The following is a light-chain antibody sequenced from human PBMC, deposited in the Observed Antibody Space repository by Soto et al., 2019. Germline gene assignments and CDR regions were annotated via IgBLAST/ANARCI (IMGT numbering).Light chain of an antibody. V-gene: IGKV3-11*01. Sequence: EIVLTQSPVTLSLSPGDRATLSCRPSQSVSSFLAWYQQKPGQPPRLLIYDVSNRAARIPARFSGSGSGTDFTLTSSSLEPEDFAVYYCQQRTDWPPVYTFGQGTKLEIK. CDR1: QSVSSF. CDR2: DVS. CDR3: QQRTDWPPVYT. J-gene: IGKJ2*01.